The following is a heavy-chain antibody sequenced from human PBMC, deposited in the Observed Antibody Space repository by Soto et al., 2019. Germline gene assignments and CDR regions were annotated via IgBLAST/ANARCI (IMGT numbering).Heavy chain of an antibody. V-gene: IGHV1-2*02. D-gene: IGHD2-21*02. CDR3: ARQLAYCGGDCFTEPIEY. CDR1: GYTFINYY. J-gene: IGHJ4*02. CDR2: VNPRSGDT. Sequence: QAQLVQSGAEVKKPGASVKVSCKTSGYTFINYYIHWVRQAPGQGLEWMGWVNPRSGDTNYAQKFQGRVTMTRDTSISTAYMELSSLRSDDTAAFYCARQLAYCGGDCFTEPIEYWGQGTLVTVSS.